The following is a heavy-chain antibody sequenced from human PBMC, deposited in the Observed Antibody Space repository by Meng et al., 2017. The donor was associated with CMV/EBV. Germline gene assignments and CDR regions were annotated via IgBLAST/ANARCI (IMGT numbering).Heavy chain of an antibody. Sequence: GESLKISCAASGFDFSNHIMNWVRPAPGKGPEWVSSISGSSTYTHYADSVKGRFTISRDNARNSLSLEMTSLRAEDTAVYYCVRDIAAAGTYYYFFAMDVWGQGTTVTVSS. D-gene: IGHD6-13*01. CDR2: ISGSSTYT. CDR1: GFDFSNHI. V-gene: IGHV3-21*04. J-gene: IGHJ6*02. CDR3: VRDIAAAGTYYYFFAMDV.